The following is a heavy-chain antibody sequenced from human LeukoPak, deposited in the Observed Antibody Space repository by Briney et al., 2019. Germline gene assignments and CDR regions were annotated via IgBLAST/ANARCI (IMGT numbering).Heavy chain of an antibody. V-gene: IGHV4-39*01. Sequence: SEALSLTCTVSGVSISSSNSYWGWIRQPPGKGLEWIGSIYYSGNTYYNASLKSQFSISIDTSKNQFSLRLTSVTAADTAVYYCARQTGSGLFILPGGQGTLVTVSS. D-gene: IGHD3/OR15-3a*01. J-gene: IGHJ4*02. CDR1: GVSISSSNSY. CDR3: ARQTGSGLFILP. CDR2: IYYSGNT.